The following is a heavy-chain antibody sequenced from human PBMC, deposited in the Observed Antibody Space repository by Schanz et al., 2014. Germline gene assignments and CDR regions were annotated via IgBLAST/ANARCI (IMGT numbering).Heavy chain of an antibody. J-gene: IGHJ4*02. V-gene: IGHV3-33*01. CDR3: ARPRFDYGEVDY. D-gene: IGHD4-17*01. CDR2: IWNNGVTK. Sequence: QAQLMESGGGVVQPGTSLILSCSVSGFSLNTYGIHWFRQPAGKALEWVAVIWNNGVTKYYADSVRGRFTISRDRFQNTLYLRMSSLRAEDTAVYYCARPRFDYGEVDYWGQGTLVTVSS. CDR1: GFSLNTYG.